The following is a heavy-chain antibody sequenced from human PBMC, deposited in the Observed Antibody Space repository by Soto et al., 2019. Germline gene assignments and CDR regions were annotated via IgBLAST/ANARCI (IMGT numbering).Heavy chain of an antibody. D-gene: IGHD3-22*01. Sequence: ASVKVSCKASGYTFTSYAMHWVRQAPGQRLEWMGWINAGNGNTKYSQKFQGRVTITRDTSASTAYMELSSLRSEDTAVYYCAREMYYYDSSGYYGAIDYWGQGTLVTAPQ. CDR3: AREMYYYDSSGYYGAIDY. J-gene: IGHJ4*02. CDR1: GYTFTSYA. V-gene: IGHV1-3*01. CDR2: INAGNGNT.